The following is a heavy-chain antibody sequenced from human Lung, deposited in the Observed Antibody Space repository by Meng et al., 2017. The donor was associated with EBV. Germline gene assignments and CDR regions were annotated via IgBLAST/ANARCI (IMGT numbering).Heavy chain of an antibody. Sequence: HVPLVQSGAEVKKPGASGKVPCKTSGYTFIHYYLHWVRQAPGQGLEWMGWINPTSGDTKYAQKFQEWVSMTRDTSINTTYMELSSLRSADTAVYYCARRRSFSDSFDHWGQGTLVTVSS. CDR3: ARRRSFSDSFDH. CDR2: INPTSGDT. J-gene: IGHJ4*02. D-gene: IGHD2-21*01. CDR1: GYTFIHYY. V-gene: IGHV1-2*04.